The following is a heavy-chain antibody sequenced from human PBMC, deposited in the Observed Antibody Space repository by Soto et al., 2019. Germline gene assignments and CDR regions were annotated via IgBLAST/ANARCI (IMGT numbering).Heavy chain of an antibody. D-gene: IGHD6-6*01. Sequence: EVQLLESGGGLVQPGESLRLSCAASGFTFSSYAMSWVRQAPGKGLEWVAVITGSDDSTYYADSVKGRFTISRDNSKNKRYLQMNSLRAEDTAVYYCAKRSSSSTFDSWGQGTLVPVSS. V-gene: IGHV3-23*01. CDR2: ITGSDDST. CDR1: GFTFSSYA. J-gene: IGHJ4*02. CDR3: AKRSSSSTFDS.